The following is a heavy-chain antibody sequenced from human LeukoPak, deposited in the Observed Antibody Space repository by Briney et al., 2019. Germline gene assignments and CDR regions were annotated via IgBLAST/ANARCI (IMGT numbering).Heavy chain of an antibody. D-gene: IGHD3-3*01. J-gene: IGHJ4*02. CDR3: ARRSDFWSGYSVWASDY. CDR2: ISAYNGNT. Sequence: ASVEVSCKASGYTFTSYGISWVRQAPGQGLEWMGWISAYNGNTNYAQKLQGRVTMTTDTSTSTGYMELRSLRSDDTAVYYCARRSDFWSGYSVWASDYWGQGTLVTVSS. CDR1: GYTFTSYG. V-gene: IGHV1-18*01.